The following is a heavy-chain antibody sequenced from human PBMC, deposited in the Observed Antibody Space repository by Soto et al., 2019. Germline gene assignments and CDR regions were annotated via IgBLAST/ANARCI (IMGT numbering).Heavy chain of an antibody. V-gene: IGHV1-69*13. CDR2: IIPIFGTG. CDR3: PRAPDLRSSGTYGMDV. D-gene: IGHD3-22*01. Sequence: ASVKVSCKASGGTFSSYAISWVRQAPGQGLEWMGGIIPIFGTGNYAQKFQGRVTITPEEPTSTAYMELRRLRSEDTAVYYCPRAPDLRSSGTYGMDVWGQGTTVTVSS. CDR1: GGTFSSYA. J-gene: IGHJ6*02.